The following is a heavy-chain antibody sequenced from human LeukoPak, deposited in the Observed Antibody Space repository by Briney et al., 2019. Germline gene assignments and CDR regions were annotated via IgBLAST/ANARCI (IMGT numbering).Heavy chain of an antibody. CDR1: GFTFSSYA. V-gene: IGHV3-30*04. Sequence: PGGSLRLSCAASGFTFSSYAMHWVRQAPGKGLEGVAVISYDGSNKYYADSVKGRFTISRDNSKNMLYLQMNSLRAEDTAVYYCARDGNWYYYYGMDVWGQGTTVTVSS. CDR3: ARDGNWYYYYGMDV. D-gene: IGHD1-20*01. CDR2: ISYDGSNK. J-gene: IGHJ6*02.